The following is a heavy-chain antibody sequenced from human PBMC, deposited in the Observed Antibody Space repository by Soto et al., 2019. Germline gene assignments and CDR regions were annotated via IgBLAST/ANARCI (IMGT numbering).Heavy chain of an antibody. CDR1: GGTFSSYA. D-gene: IGHD4-17*01. CDR3: ARDPVGYGADEHLDY. CDR2: IIHIFGTA. J-gene: IGHJ4*02. Sequence: QVQLVQSGAEVKKTGSSVKVSCKASGGTFSSYAISWVRQAPGQGLEWVGGIIHIFGTANYAQKFQGRVTITADESTSTAYMELSSLRSEDTAVYYCARDPVGYGADEHLDYWGQGTLVTVSS. V-gene: IGHV1-69*01.